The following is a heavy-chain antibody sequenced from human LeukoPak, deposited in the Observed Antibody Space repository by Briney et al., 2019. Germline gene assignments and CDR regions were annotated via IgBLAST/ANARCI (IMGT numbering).Heavy chain of an antibody. Sequence: PGGSLRLSCAASGFTFSSYGMHWVRQAPGKGLEWVAVISYDGSNKYYADSVKGRFTISRDNSKNTLYLQMNSLRAEDTAVYYCANDYYDSSGPHTFDYWGQGTLVTVSS. CDR1: GFTFSSYG. CDR2: ISYDGSNK. J-gene: IGHJ4*02. V-gene: IGHV3-30*18. D-gene: IGHD3-22*01. CDR3: ANDYYDSSGPHTFDY.